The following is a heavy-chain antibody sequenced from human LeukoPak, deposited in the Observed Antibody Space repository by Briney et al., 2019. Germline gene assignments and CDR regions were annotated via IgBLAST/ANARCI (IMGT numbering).Heavy chain of an antibody. CDR2: ISYDGSNK. CDR1: GFTFSSYA. D-gene: IGHD3-10*01. Sequence: PGRSLRLSCAASGFTFSSYAMYWVRQAPGKGLEWVAVISYDGSNKYYADSVKGRFTISRDNSKNTLYLQMNSLRAEDTAVYYCARDTLPYGSGSYPSPFFHWGQGTLVTVSS. J-gene: IGHJ4*02. V-gene: IGHV3-30-3*01. CDR3: ARDTLPYGSGSYPSPFFH.